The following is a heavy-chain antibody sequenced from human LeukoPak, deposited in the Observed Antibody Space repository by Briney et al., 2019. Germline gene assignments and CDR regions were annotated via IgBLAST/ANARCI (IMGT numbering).Heavy chain of an antibody. CDR2: ISGSGGST. V-gene: IGHV3-23*01. Sequence: GGSLRLSCAASGFTFSSYAMSWVRQAPGKGLEWVSAISGSGGSTYYADSVKGRFTISGDNSKNTLYLQMNSLRAEDTAVYYCAKDRFVGYSNYYRWFDPWGQGTLVTVSS. J-gene: IGHJ5*02. CDR1: GFTFSSYA. CDR3: AKDRFVGYSNYYRWFDP. D-gene: IGHD4-11*01.